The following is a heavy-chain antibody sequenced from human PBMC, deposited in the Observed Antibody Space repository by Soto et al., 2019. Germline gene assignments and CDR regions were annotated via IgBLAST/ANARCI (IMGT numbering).Heavy chain of an antibody. V-gene: IGHV3-73*01. CDR1: GFTFSGSA. Sequence: PGGSLRLSCAASGFTFSGSAMHWVRQASGKGLEWVGRIRSKANSYATAYAASVKGRFTISRDDSKNTAYLQMNSLKTEDTAVYYCTSQIVATRPFDYWGQGTLVTVSS. CDR2: IRSKANSYAT. CDR3: TSQIVATRPFDY. J-gene: IGHJ4*02. D-gene: IGHD5-12*01.